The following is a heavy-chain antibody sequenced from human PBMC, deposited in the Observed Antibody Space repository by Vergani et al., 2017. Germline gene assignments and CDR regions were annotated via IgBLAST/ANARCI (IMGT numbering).Heavy chain of an antibody. CDR1: GGSISSYY. D-gene: IGHD6-19*01. J-gene: IGHJ4*02. V-gene: IGHV4-59*01. Sequence: QVQLQESGPGLVKPSETLSLTCTVSGGSISSYYWSWIRQPPGKGLEWIGYIYYSGSTNYNPSLNSRVTISVDTSKNQFSLKLSSVTAADTAVSYCARKQWRHFDYWGQGTLVTVSS. CDR3: ARKQWRHFDY. CDR2: IYYSGST.